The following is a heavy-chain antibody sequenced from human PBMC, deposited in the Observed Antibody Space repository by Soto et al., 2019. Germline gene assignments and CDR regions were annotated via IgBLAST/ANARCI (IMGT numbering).Heavy chain of an antibody. J-gene: IGHJ4*02. Sequence: QVQLVQSGAEVKKPGASVKVSCKASGYTFTSYYMHWVRQAPGQGLEWMGIINPSGGSTSYAQKFQGRVTMTRDASTSTVYMELSSLRSEDTAVYYCARDRPYCSGGSCYSDLDYWGQGTLVTVSS. D-gene: IGHD2-15*01. CDR3: ARDRPYCSGGSCYSDLDY. CDR2: INPSGGST. CDR1: GYTFTSYY. V-gene: IGHV1-46*01.